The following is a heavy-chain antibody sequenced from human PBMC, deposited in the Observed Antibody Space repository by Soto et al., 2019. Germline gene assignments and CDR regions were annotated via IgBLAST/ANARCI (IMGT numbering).Heavy chain of an antibody. CDR1: GGSISSYY. D-gene: IGHD3-10*01. V-gene: IGHV4-59*01. CDR3: AGISGSHYGMDV. Sequence: SETLSLTCTVSGGSISSYYWSWIRQPPGKGLEWIGYIYYSGSTSYNPSLKSRVTISLDTSKNQFSLKLSSVTAADTAVYYCAGISGSHYGMDVWGQGTTVTVSS. CDR2: IYYSGST. J-gene: IGHJ6*02.